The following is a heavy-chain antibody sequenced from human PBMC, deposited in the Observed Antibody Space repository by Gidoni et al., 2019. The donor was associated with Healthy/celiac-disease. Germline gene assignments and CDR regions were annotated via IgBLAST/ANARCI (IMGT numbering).Heavy chain of an antibody. D-gene: IGHD6-19*01. CDR3: ARVGIAVAADY. V-gene: IGHV3-30*07. Sequence: TISRDNSKNTLYLQMNSLRAEDTAVYYCARVGIAVAADYWGQGTLVTVCS. J-gene: IGHJ4*02.